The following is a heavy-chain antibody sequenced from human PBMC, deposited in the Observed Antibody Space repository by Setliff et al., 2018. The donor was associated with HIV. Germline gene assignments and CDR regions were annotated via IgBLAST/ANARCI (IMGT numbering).Heavy chain of an antibody. V-gene: IGHV1-24*01. D-gene: IGHD6-13*01. Sequence: ASVKVSCKISGYTLTELSIHWVRQAPGKGLEWMANFDPEDGETFYAQKFQGRLTMTDDTSTDTAYMELSSLRSDDTAMYYCATDPGYSSTWYSESFQHWGQGTVVTVS. J-gene: IGHJ1*01. CDR1: GYTLTELS. CDR3: ATDPGYSSTWYSESFQH. CDR2: FDPEDGET.